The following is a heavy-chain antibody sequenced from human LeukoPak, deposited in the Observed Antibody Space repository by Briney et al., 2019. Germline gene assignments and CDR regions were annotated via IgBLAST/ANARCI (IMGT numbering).Heavy chain of an antibody. Sequence: ASVKVSCKASGYTFTSYAMHWVRQAPGQGREWMGWINPNSGGTNYAQKFQGRVTMTRDTSISTAYMELSRLRSDDTAVYYCARGVGYSSSRDWFDPWGQGTLVTVSS. D-gene: IGHD6-13*01. CDR3: ARGVGYSSSRDWFDP. CDR2: INPNSGGT. CDR1: GYTFTSYA. J-gene: IGHJ5*02. V-gene: IGHV1-2*02.